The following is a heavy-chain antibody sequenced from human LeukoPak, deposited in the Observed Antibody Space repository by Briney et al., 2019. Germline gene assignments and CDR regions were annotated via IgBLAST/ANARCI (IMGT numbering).Heavy chain of an antibody. CDR1: GFTFSSYG. CDR3: AKGLGYYSDY. D-gene: IGHD1-26*01. J-gene: IGHJ4*02. V-gene: IGHV3-30*02. CDR2: IQFDGNGK. Sequence: GGSLRLSCAASGFTFSSYGMHWVRQAPGTGLEWVAFIQFDGNGKYYADSVKGRFTISRDNSKNTLFLQMHSLRPEDTALYYCAKGLGYYSDYWGQGTLVTVSS.